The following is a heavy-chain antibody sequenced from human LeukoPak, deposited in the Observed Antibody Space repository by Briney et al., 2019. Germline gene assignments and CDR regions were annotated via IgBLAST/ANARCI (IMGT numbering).Heavy chain of an antibody. J-gene: IGHJ4*02. CDR2: INWNGGST. V-gene: IGHV3-20*04. CDR1: GFTFDDYG. D-gene: IGHD4-11*01. CDR3: ASGTTTIAFDY. Sequence: GGSLRLSCAASGFTFDDYGMSWVRQAPGKGLEWVSGINWNGGSTGYADSVKGRFTISRDNSKNTLYLQMNSLRAEDTAVYYCASGTTTIAFDYWGQGTLVTVSS.